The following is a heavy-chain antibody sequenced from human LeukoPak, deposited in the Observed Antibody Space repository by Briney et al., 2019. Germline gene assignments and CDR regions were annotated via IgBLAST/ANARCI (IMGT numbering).Heavy chain of an antibody. CDR3: ARGENTGAFDI. CDR2: IYSGGST. Sequence: PGGSLRLSCAASGFTVSSSYMSWVRQAPGKGLEWVSVIYSGGSTYYADSVKGRFTISRDNSKNTLYLQMNSLRAEDTAVYYCARGENTGAFDIWGQGTMVTVSS. D-gene: IGHD1-14*01. J-gene: IGHJ3*02. V-gene: IGHV3-53*01. CDR1: GFTVSSSY.